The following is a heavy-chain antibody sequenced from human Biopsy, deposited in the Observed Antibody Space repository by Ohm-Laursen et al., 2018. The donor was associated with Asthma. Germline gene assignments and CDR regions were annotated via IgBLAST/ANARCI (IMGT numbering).Heavy chain of an antibody. CDR3: ARGYSGSDRIVYYYSGLEV. V-gene: IGHV1-69*01. D-gene: IGHD5-12*01. J-gene: IGHJ6*02. Sequence: SSVKVSCKVSGGTFRNLAISWVRQAPGQGLEWMGGLIPVLGTPDHAQMFEGRVTITADESTSTAYMELSSLSSEDTAVYYCARGYSGSDRIVYYYSGLEVWGQGTTVTVSS. CDR2: LIPVLGTP. CDR1: GGTFRNLA.